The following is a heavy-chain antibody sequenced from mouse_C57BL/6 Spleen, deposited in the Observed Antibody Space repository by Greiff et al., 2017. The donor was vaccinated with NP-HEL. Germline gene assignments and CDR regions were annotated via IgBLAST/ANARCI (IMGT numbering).Heavy chain of an antibody. CDR3: ARNYGREGYYFDY. D-gene: IGHD1-1*01. CDR2: IYPGDGDT. V-gene: IGHV1-80*01. Sequence: QVQLQQSGAELVKPGASVKISCKASGYAFSSYWMNWVKQRPGKGLEWIGQIYPGDGDTNYNGKFKGKATLTADKSSSTAYMQLSSLTSEDSAVYFCARNYGREGYYFDYWGQGTTLTVSS. J-gene: IGHJ2*01. CDR1: GYAFSSYW.